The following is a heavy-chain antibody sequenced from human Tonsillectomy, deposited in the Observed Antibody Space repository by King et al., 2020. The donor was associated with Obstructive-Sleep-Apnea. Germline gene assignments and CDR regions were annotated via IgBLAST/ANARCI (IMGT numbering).Heavy chain of an antibody. CDR1: GYTFTSYG. V-gene: IGHV1-18*04. D-gene: IGHD1-26*01. J-gene: IGHJ3*02. CDR3: ARRIVGATGADDAFDI. CDR2: TIAYNGNT. Sequence: QLVQSGAEVKKPGASVKVSCKASGYTFTSYGISWVRQAPGKGLKWMGGTIAYNGNTNYDQKRKGRVTITTDTSTSTAYMELRSLRSDDTAVYYCARRIVGATGADDAFDIWGQGTMVTVSS.